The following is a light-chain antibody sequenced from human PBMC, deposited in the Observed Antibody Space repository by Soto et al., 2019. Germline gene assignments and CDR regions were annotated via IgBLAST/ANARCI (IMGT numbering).Light chain of an antibody. Sequence: EIVLTQTPATLSLSPGQRATLSGWASQSVKTYLMWYQHKHGQAPRLLIYDTSHRATGIPDRFSGSGSGTGFTLTISNLRPEDSAVYYCQQRGNSIAFGGGTK. CDR1: QSVKTY. CDR3: QQRGNSIA. J-gene: IGKJ4*02. CDR2: DTS. V-gene: IGKV3-11*01.